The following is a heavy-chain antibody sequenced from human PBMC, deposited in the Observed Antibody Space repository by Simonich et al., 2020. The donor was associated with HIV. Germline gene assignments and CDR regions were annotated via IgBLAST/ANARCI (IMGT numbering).Heavy chain of an antibody. CDR2: MYYSGST. CDR3: ASTVDTAIDY. V-gene: IGHV4-59*08. J-gene: IGHJ4*02. D-gene: IGHD5-18*01. Sequence: QVLLQESGPGVVKPSETLSLTCSVAGGSIKNYYWSWIRQPPGKGLEWIGYMYYSGSTHYSPSLKSRVTISLDTSKNHFALKVNSVTAADPAVYYCASTVDTAIDYWGQGILVTVSS. CDR1: GGSIKNYY.